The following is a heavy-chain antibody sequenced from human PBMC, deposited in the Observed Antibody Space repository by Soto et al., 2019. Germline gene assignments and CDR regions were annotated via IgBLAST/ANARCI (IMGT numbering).Heavy chain of an antibody. CDR3: ASLYCTNGVCYTGRYYFDY. CDR2: IYYSGST. CDR1: GGSISSSSYY. D-gene: IGHD2-8*01. V-gene: IGHV4-39*01. J-gene: IGHJ4*02. Sequence: SETLSLTCTVSGGSISSSSYYWGWIRQPPGKGLEWIGSIYYSGSTYYNPSLKSRVTISVDTSKNQFSLKLSSVTAADTAVYYCASLYCTNGVCYTGRYYFDYWGQGTLVTVSS.